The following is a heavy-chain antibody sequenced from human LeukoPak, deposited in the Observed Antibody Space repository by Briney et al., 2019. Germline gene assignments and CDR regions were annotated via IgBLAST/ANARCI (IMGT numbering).Heavy chain of an antibody. V-gene: IGHV3-30*18. J-gene: IGHJ4*02. D-gene: IGHD3-22*01. CDR2: ISYDGSNK. CDR1: GFTFSSYS. Sequence: GGSLRLSCAASGFTFSSYSMNWVRQAPGKGLEWVAVISYDGSNKYYADSVKGRFTISRDNSKNTLYLQMNSLRAEDTAVYYCAKESYDSSGYFVYWGQGTLVAVSS. CDR3: AKESYDSSGYFVY.